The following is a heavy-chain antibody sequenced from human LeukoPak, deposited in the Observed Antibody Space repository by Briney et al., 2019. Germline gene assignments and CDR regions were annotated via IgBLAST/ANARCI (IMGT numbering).Heavy chain of an antibody. CDR1: GYTFTGYY. CDR2: INPNSGGT. D-gene: IGHD3-10*01. CDR3: ARVVYYGSGSYADY. Sequence: GASVKVSCKASGYTFTGYYMHWVRQAPGQGLEWMGRINPNSGGTNYAQKFQGRVTMTRDTPISTAYMELSRLRSDDAAVYYCARVVYYGSGSYADYWGQGTLVTVSS. J-gene: IGHJ4*02. V-gene: IGHV1-2*06.